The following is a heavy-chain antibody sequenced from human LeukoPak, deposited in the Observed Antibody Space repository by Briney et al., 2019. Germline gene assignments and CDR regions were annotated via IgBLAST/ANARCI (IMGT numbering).Heavy chain of an antibody. CDR3: ASLDY. J-gene: IGHJ4*02. CDR2: INSYGSST. V-gene: IGHV3-74*01. CDR1: GFTFSIYW. Sequence: KPGGSLRLSCAASGFTFSIYWVHWVRQAPGKGLVWVSSINSYGSSTSYADSVKGRFTISRDNAKNTLYLQMNTLRAEDTAVYYCASLDYWGQGTPVTVSS.